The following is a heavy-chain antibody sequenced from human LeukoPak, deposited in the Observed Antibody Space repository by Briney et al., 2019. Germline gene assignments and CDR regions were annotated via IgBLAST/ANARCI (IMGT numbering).Heavy chain of an antibody. CDR3: ARDLRVAAALDY. V-gene: IGHV3-33*01. CDR2: IWYDGSNK. D-gene: IGHD6-13*01. Sequence: PGRSLGLSCAASGFTFSSYGMHWVRQAPGKGLEWVAVIWYDGSNKYYADSVKGRFTISRDNSKNTLYLQMNSLRAEDTAVYYCARDLRVAAALDYWGQGTLVTVSS. J-gene: IGHJ4*02. CDR1: GFTFSSYG.